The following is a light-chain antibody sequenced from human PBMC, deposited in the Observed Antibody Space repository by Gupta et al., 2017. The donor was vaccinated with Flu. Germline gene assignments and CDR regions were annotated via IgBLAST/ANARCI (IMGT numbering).Light chain of an antibody. Sequence: VTIACTGSSSNIGADYEVHWYQQLPGTAPKLLIYGNNNRPSGVPDRFSGSKSGTSASLAITGLQAEDEADYYCQSYDSSLSDSVFGGGTKLTVL. V-gene: IGLV1-40*01. J-gene: IGLJ3*02. CDR1: SSNIGADYE. CDR3: QSYDSSLSDSV. CDR2: GNN.